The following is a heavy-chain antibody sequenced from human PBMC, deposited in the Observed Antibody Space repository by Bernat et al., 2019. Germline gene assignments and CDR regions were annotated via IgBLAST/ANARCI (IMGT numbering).Heavy chain of an antibody. V-gene: IGHV3-30*03. CDR1: GFTFSSYG. D-gene: IGHD6-13*01. Sequence: QAQLVESGGGVVQPGRSLRLSCAASGFTFSSYGMHWVRQAPGKGLEWVAVISYDGSNKYYADSVKGRFTISRDNAKNSLYLQMNSLRAEDTAVYYCARDRPVLKYSSSWYEGGDYFDYWGQGTLVTVSS. J-gene: IGHJ4*02. CDR2: ISYDGSNK. CDR3: ARDRPVLKYSSSWYEGGDYFDY.